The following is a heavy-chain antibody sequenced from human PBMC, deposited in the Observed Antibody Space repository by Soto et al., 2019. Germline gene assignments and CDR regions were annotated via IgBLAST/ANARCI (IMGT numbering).Heavy chain of an antibody. J-gene: IGHJ4*02. Sequence: GGSLRLSCAASGFTFSNAWMNWVRQAPGKGLEWVGRIKSKRDGGTTDYAAPVKGRITISRDDSKNTLSLQMNSLKTEVSAVYYCTTLGASGWCFDYWGQGTLVTVSS. CDR3: TTLGASGWCFDY. V-gene: IGHV3-15*07. CDR1: GFTFSNAW. CDR2: IKSKRDGGTT. D-gene: IGHD6-19*01.